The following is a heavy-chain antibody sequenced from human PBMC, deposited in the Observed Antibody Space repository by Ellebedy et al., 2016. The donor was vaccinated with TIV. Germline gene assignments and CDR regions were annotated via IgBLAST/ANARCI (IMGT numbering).Heavy chain of an antibody. D-gene: IGHD1-26*01. CDR2: IKQDGSVK. CDR1: GFTFSSYA. CDR3: ATQWELYD. Sequence: GGSLRLSCAASGFTFSSYAMSWVRQAPGKGLEWVAGIKQDGSVKDYLDSVKGRFTISRDNAKNSLYLQMDSLRVEDTGVYYCATQWELYDWGQGTPVTVSS. V-gene: IGHV3-7*01. J-gene: IGHJ4*02.